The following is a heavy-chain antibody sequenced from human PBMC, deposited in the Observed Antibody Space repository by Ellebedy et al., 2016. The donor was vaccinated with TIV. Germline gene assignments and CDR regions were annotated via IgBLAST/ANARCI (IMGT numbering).Heavy chain of an antibody. CDR1: GGSMSSHY. D-gene: IGHD2-15*01. J-gene: IGHJ4*02. CDR3: ARVFSGGSFKIEY. Sequence: MPGGSLRLSCTVSGGSMSSHYWSWIRQPPGKGLEWIGYINYSGNTKYNPSLQSRVTISVDTSKNQFSLKLSSVAAADTAIYYCARVFSGGSFKIEYWGLGTLVTVSS. CDR2: INYSGNT. V-gene: IGHV4-59*11.